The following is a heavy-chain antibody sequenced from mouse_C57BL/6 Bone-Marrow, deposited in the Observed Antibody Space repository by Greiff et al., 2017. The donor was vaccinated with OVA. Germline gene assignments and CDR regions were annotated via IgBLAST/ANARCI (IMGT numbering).Heavy chain of an antibody. CDR1: GYAFSSSW. CDR2: IYPVDGVT. J-gene: IGHJ2*01. V-gene: IGHV1-82*01. Sequence: VKLMESGPELVKPGASVKISCKASGYAFSSSWMNWVKQRPGKGLEWIGRIYPVDGVTNSNGKFKGKATLTAAKSSSTVYMQRSSLTSEDTAFYFCARKDAAWGQGTTLTVSS. CDR3: ARKDAA.